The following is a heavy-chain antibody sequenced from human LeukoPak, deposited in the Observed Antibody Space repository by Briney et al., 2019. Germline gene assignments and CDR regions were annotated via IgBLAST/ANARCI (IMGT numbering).Heavy chain of an antibody. CDR1: GFTFSSYA. V-gene: IGHV3-23*01. Sequence: GGSLRPSCAASGFTFSSYAMSWVRQAPGKGLEWVSAISGSGGSTYYADSVKGRFTISRDNSKNTLYLQMNSLRAEDTAVYYCARGKANEDTDYWGQGTLVTVSS. CDR3: ARGKANEDTDY. D-gene: IGHD5-18*01. CDR2: ISGSGGST. J-gene: IGHJ4*02.